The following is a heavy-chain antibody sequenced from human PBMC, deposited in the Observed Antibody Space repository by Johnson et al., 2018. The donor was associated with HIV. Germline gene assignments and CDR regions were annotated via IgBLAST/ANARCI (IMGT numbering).Heavy chain of an antibody. CDR3: AGRPSGADPFDI. CDR1: GLTFNVYA. Sequence: VQLVESGGGLVQPGRSLRLSCAASGLTFNVYAMHWVRQAPGKGLEWVSGISWNSDAIKYADSVRGRFAISRDNAKNSLYLQMNSQRAEDTALYYWAGRPSGADPFDIWGQGTMVTVSS. CDR2: ISWNSDAI. J-gene: IGHJ3*02. V-gene: IGHV3-9*01. D-gene: IGHD1-26*01.